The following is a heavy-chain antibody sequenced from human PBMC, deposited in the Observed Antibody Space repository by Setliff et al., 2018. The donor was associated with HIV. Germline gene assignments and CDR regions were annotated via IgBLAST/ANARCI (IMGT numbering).Heavy chain of an antibody. D-gene: IGHD3-10*01. CDR1: GYTFTGYN. Sequence: GASVKVSCKASGYTFTGYNLHWLRQAPGQGLEWMGVINPGSGDAIYAQNFQGRVTMTRDTSINAAYMELRGLRSDDTAVYYCARNFGLSPSGKYYYYYGMDIWGQGTTVTVSS. J-gene: IGHJ6*02. CDR3: ARNFGLSPSGKYYYYYGMDI. CDR2: INPGSGDA. V-gene: IGHV1-2*02.